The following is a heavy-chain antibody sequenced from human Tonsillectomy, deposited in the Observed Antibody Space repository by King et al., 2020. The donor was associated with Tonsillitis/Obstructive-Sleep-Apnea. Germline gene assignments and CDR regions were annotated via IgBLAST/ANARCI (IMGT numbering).Heavy chain of an antibody. CDR3: ARAPSKETGWLPDYYYYGMDV. J-gene: IGHJ6*02. Sequence: QLVQSGAEVKKPGASVKVSCKASGYTFTSYDISWVRQAPGQGLEWMGWISVYNGNTNYAQKLQGRVTMTTDTSTRTAYMELRSLRSDDTAVFYCARAPSKETGWLPDYYYYGMDVWGQGTTVTVSS. V-gene: IGHV1-18*01. D-gene: IGHD3-22*01. CDR1: GYTFTSYD. CDR2: ISVYNGNT.